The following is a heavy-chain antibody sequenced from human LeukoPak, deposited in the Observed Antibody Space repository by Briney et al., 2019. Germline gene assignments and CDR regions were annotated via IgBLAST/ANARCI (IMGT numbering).Heavy chain of an antibody. Sequence: GGSLRLSCAASGFTFSSYWMSWVRQAPGKGLEWVANIKQDGSEKYYVDSVKGRFTISRDNAKNSLYLQMNSLRAEDTAVYYCAKMRGQYYHSYYMDAWGKGTTVTVSS. CDR3: AKMRGQYYHSYYMDA. CDR2: IKQDGSEK. J-gene: IGHJ6*03. V-gene: IGHV3-7*03. CDR1: GFTFSSYW.